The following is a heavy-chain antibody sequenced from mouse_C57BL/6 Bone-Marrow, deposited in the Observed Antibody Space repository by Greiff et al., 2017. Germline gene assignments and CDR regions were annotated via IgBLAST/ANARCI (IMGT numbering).Heavy chain of an antibody. J-gene: IGHJ2*01. CDR3: ARTYDYDDEGLFDD. V-gene: IGHV2-2*01. CDR2: IWSGGSK. D-gene: IGHD2-4*01. Sequence: VQGVEPGPGLVQPSPSLSITCKASGFSLTSYCVPWVPQFPGKGLEWLGVIWSGGSKAYYAAFISRLSISKENSKSQVFFKMNSLQADDTAIYYCARTYDYDDEGLFDDWGQGTTLTVSS. CDR1: GFSLTSYC.